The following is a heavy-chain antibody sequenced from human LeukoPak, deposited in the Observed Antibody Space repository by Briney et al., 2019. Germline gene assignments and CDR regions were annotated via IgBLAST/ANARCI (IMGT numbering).Heavy chain of an antibody. V-gene: IGHV4-61*10. CDR2: IYTSGST. CDR1: GASVSRGSYY. Sequence: SETLSLTCTVSGASVSRGSYYWNWIRQPAGKGLEWIGRIYTSGSTNYNPSLKSRVTISLDTSRNRFSLKLSSVTAADTAVYYCARVDGGGSYFDYWGQGTLVTVSS. J-gene: IGHJ4*02. D-gene: IGHD1-26*01. CDR3: ARVDGGGSYFDY.